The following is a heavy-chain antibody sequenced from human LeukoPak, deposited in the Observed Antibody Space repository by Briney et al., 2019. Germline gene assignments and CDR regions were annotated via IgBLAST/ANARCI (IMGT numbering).Heavy chain of an antibody. J-gene: IGHJ6*02. Sequence: GGSLRLSCAASGFTFSSYSMNWVRQAPGKGLEWVSYISSSSSTIYYADSVKGRFTISRDNAKNSLYLQMNSLRAEDTAVYYCASPQYGGYDYGYGMDVWGQGTTVTVSS. CDR2: ISSSSSTI. V-gene: IGHV3-48*04. CDR3: ASPQYGGYDYGYGMDV. CDR1: GFTFSSYS. D-gene: IGHD5-12*01.